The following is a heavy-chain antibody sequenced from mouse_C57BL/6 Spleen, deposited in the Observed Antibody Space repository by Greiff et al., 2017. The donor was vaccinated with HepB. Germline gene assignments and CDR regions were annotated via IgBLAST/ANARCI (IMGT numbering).Heavy chain of an antibody. CDR3: AREGIGTTVVEGY. J-gene: IGHJ2*01. V-gene: IGHV1-80*01. CDR2: IYPGDGET. CDR1: GYAFSSYW. D-gene: IGHD1-1*01. Sequence: VQLQQSGAELVKPGASVKISCKASGYAFSSYWMNWVKQRPGKGLEWIGQIYPGDGETNYNGKVKGKATLTADKSSSTAYMQLSSLTSEDSAVYFCAREGIGTTVVEGYWGQGTTLTVSS.